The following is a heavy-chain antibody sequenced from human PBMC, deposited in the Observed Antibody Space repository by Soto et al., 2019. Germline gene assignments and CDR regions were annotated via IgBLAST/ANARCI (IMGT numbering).Heavy chain of an antibody. V-gene: IGHV4-59*01. CDR1: GVSISSYY. D-gene: IGHD3-3*01. Sequence: TSETLSLTCTVSGVSISSYYWSWIRQPPGKGLEWIGYIYYSGSTNYNPSLKSRVTISVDTSKNQFSLKLSSVTAADTAVYYCARDAGPGSFWSGYYEIAHYYMDVWGKGTTVTVSS. J-gene: IGHJ6*03. CDR3: ARDAGPGSFWSGYYEIAHYYMDV. CDR2: IYYSGST.